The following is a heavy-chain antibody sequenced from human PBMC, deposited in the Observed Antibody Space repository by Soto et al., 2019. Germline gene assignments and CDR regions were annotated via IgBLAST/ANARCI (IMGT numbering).Heavy chain of an antibody. CDR2: IKQDGSKE. D-gene: IGHD1-26*01. CDR3: ARDVMDSGSYVFDY. CDR1: GFTLSSYW. Sequence: GGSLRLSCVASGFTLSSYWMSWVRQAPGKRLEWVANIKQDGSKEYYVDSVQGRFTISRDNAKNSLYLQMNSLRAEDTAVYYCARDVMDSGSYVFDYWGQGTLVPVSS. V-gene: IGHV3-7*01. J-gene: IGHJ4*02.